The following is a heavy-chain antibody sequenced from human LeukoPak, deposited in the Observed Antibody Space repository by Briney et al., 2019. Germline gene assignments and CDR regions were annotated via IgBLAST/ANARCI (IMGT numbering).Heavy chain of an antibody. Sequence: GASVKVSCKASGYTFTSYGISWVRQAPGQGLEWMGWISAYNGNTNYAQKLQGRVTMTTDTSTSTAYMELRSLRSDDTAVYYCARDLFCSTSCSHDYWGQGTLVTVSS. CDR2: ISAYNGNT. CDR3: ARDLFCSTSCSHDY. D-gene: IGHD2-2*01. V-gene: IGHV1-18*01. CDR1: GYTFTSYG. J-gene: IGHJ4*02.